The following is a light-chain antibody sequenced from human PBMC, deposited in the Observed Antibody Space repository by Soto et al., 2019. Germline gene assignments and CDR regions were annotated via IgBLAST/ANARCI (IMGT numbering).Light chain of an antibody. Sequence: LAPGERASLSCGASQSISSSFLAWYQQKPGQAPRLLIYGASSRATGIPDRFSGTGSETDFTLTISRLEPEDFAVYYCQQYDNSPITFGQGTRLEIK. CDR3: QQYDNSPIT. V-gene: IGKV3-20*01. CDR1: QSISSSF. J-gene: IGKJ5*01. CDR2: GAS.